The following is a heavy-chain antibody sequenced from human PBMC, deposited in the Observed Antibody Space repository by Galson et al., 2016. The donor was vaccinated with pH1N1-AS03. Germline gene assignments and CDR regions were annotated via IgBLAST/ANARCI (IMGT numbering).Heavy chain of an antibody. V-gene: IGHV1-69*05. CDR2: IIPNFGAT. CDR1: GYTFDNHP. D-gene: IGHD3-16*01. J-gene: IGHJ3*01. CDR3: ARDYDYLGAFDV. Sequence: SVKVSCKASGYTFDNHPINWVRQAPGQGLEWMGCIIPNFGATNYAPKYQGRVTFTTDDSTTTVYMELSNLRSDDTAVYYCARDYDYLGAFDVWGQGTLLPFAS.